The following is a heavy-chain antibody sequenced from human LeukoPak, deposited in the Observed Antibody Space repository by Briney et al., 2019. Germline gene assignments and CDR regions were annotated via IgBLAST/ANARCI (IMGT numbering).Heavy chain of an antibody. D-gene: IGHD2-8*01. V-gene: IGHV3-48*03. J-gene: IGHJ3*02. CDR1: GFTFSSFE. CDR3: AKDRLSGTFDGFDI. Sequence: AGGSLRLPCAASGFTFSSFEMTWVRQAPGKGLEWVSHISSSGSSISYADSVKGRFTISRDNAKNTLYLQMNSLRAEDMAVYYCAKDRLSGTFDGFDIWGQGTMVTVSS. CDR2: ISSSGSSI.